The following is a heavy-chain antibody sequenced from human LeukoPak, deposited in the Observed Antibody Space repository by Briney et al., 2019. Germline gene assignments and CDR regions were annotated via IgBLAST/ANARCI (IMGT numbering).Heavy chain of an antibody. Sequence: PGGSLRLSYAASGFTFSSYSMNWVRQAPGKGLEWVSYISSSSSTIYYADSVKGRFTISRDNAKSSLYLQMNSLRAEDTAVYYCARFGGTDGFFDIWGQGTMVTVSS. CDR1: GFTFSSYS. V-gene: IGHV3-48*01. CDR2: ISSSSSTI. CDR3: ARFGGTDGFFDI. J-gene: IGHJ3*02. D-gene: IGHD3-10*01.